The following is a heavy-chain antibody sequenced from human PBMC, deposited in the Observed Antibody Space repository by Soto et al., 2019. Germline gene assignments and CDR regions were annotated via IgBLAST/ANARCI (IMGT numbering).Heavy chain of an antibody. CDR3: ASYPPRNYYYYGMDV. Sequence: PGGSLRLSCAASGFTFSSYGMHWVRQAPGKGLEWVAVIWYDGSNKYYADSVKGRFTISRDNSKNTLYLQMNSLRAEDTAVYYCASYPPRNYYYYGMDVWGKGTTVTVSS. CDR2: IWYDGSNK. CDR1: GFTFSSYG. D-gene: IGHD1-26*01. J-gene: IGHJ6*04. V-gene: IGHV3-33*01.